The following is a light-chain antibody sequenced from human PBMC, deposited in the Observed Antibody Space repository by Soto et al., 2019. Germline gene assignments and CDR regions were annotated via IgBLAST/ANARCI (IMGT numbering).Light chain of an antibody. Sequence: QAVVTQEPSMTVSPGGTVTLTCGSSTGGVTSGHWPYWIQQKAGQAPRTLIYDATNKHSWTPARFSGSLLGGKAALTLSGAQTEDEAEYYCSLSFGGTVVFGGGTKVTVL. J-gene: IGLJ2*01. CDR2: DAT. CDR1: TGGVTSGHW. V-gene: IGLV7-46*01. CDR3: SLSFGGTVV.